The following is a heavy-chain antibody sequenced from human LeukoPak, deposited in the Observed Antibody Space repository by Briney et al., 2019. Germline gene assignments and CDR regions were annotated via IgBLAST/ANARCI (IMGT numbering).Heavy chain of an antibody. V-gene: IGHV3-21*01. CDR3: ARGRGYSGYDAFDI. Sequence: GGSLRLSCAASGFTFSSYSMNWVRQAPGKGMEWVSSISSSSSYIYYADSVKGRFTISRDNAKNSLYLQMNSLRAEDTAVYYCARGRGYSGYDAFDIWGQGTMVTVSS. J-gene: IGHJ3*02. D-gene: IGHD5-12*01. CDR1: GFTFSSYS. CDR2: ISSSSSYI.